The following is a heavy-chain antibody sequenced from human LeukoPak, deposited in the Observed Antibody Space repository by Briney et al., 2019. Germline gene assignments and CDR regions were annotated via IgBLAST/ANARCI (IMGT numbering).Heavy chain of an antibody. CDR2: MNPNSENT. D-gene: IGHD6-6*01. CDR1: GYTFSSYD. Sequence: ASVKVSCKASGYTFSSYDINWVRQATGQGLEWMGWMNPNSENTGYAQKFQGRVTMTRNISISTAYMELSSLRSEDTAVYYCARAEYSRSPDLGSQILYYMDVWGKGTTVTVSS. V-gene: IGHV1-8*01. J-gene: IGHJ6*03. CDR3: ARAEYSRSPDLGSQILYYMDV.